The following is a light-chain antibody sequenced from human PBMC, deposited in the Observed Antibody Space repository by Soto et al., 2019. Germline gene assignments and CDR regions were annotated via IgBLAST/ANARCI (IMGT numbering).Light chain of an antibody. J-gene: IGLJ1*01. CDR1: SSDIASFNY. V-gene: IGLV2-14*01. CDR2: QVT. CDR3: NSYSSSTFYV. Sequence: QSALAQHASVSGSPGQSITISCTGSSSDIASFNYVSWYQQYPGKAPKLLIYQVTSRASGVSHRFSGSKFGDTASLTISGLQPEDEAEYYCNSYSSSTFYVFGTGTKLTVL.